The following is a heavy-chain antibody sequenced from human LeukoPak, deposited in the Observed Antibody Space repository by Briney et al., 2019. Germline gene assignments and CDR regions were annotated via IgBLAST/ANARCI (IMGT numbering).Heavy chain of an antibody. CDR3: ARDASGYEGD. Sequence: SETLSLTCTVSGGSISSSSYYWGWIRQPPGKGLEWIGSIYYSGSTYYNPSLKSRVTISVDTSKNQFSLKLSSVTAAGTAVYYCARDASGYEGDWGQGTLVTVSS. V-gene: IGHV4-39*07. CDR2: IYYSGST. D-gene: IGHD5-12*01. CDR1: GGSISSSSYY. J-gene: IGHJ4*02.